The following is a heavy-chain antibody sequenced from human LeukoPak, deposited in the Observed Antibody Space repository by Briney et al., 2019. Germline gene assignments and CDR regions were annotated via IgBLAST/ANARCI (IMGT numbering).Heavy chain of an antibody. CDR2: INHSGST. CDR3: ARGRSYRPYYYYGMDV. D-gene: IGHD1-26*01. Sequence: SETLSLTCAVYGGSFSGYYWSWIRQPPGKGLEWIGEINHSGSTNYNPSLKSRVTISVDTSKNQFSLELSSVTAADTAVYYCARGRSYRPYYYYGMDVWGQGTTVTVSS. J-gene: IGHJ6*02. CDR1: GGSFSGYY. V-gene: IGHV4-34*01.